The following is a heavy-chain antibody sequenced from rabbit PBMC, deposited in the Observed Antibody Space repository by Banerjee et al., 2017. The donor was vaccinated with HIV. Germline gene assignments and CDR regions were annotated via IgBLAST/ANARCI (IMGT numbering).Heavy chain of an antibody. V-gene: IGHV1S45*01. Sequence: QEQLEESGGDLVKPEGSLTLTCTASGFSFSNKYVMCWVRQAPGKGLEWIACIYTGSSGSTYYASWAKGRFTISKTSSTTVTLQMTSLTPADTATYFCARSSAYADGMDLWGQGTLVTVS. CDR1: GFSFSNKYV. D-gene: IGHD1-1*01. CDR2: IYTGSSGST. J-gene: IGHJ6*01. CDR3: ARSSAYADGMDL.